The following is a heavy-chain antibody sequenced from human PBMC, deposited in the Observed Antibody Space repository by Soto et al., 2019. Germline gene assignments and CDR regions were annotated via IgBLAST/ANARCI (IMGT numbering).Heavy chain of an antibody. J-gene: IGHJ4*02. D-gene: IGHD3-9*01. CDR2: ISSSSSYI. CDR3: ARDRDYDILTGYSSFDY. CDR1: GFTFRSLS. V-gene: IGHV3-21*01. Sequence: GGSPRPPCAASGFTFRSLSMNRVRPGTGPGLEWVSSISSSSSYIYYADSVKGRLTISRDNAKNSLYLQMNSLRAEDTAVYYCARDRDYDILTGYSSFDYWGQGTLVTVSS.